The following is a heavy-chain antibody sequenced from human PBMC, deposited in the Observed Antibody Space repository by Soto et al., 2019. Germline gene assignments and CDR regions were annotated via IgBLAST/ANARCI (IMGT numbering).Heavy chain of an antibody. CDR2: ISGSGGYT. CDR3: AKMGGYSGYDGFFDY. D-gene: IGHD5-12*01. CDR1: GFTFSTYA. V-gene: IGHV3-23*01. J-gene: IGHJ4*02. Sequence: EVQLLESGGGLVQPGGSLRLSCAASGFTFSTYAMNWVRQAPGKGLQWVSAISGSGGYTYYADSVKGRFTISRDNSKNTLYLRMNSLRAEDTAVYYCAKMGGYSGYDGFFDYWGQGTLVTVST.